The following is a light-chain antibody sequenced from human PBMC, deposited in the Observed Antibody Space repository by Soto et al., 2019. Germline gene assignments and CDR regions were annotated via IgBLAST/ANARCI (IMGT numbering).Light chain of an antibody. CDR3: QSFDRSLNSWV. Sequence: QLVLTQPPSVSGAPGQRVTISCTGSSSNIGAGYDVHWYQLLPGTAPKLLIFGFTSRPSGVPDRFSGSKSDTSASLAITGLQADDEAYYYCQSFDRSLNSWVFGGGTKLTVL. CDR1: SSNIGAGYD. J-gene: IGLJ3*02. CDR2: GFT. V-gene: IGLV1-40*01.